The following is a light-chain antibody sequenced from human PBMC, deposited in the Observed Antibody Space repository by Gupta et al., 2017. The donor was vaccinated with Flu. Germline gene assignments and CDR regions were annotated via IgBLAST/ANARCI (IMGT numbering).Light chain of an antibody. J-gene: IGKJ1*01. Sequence: PSSLSASVGDRVTITGRASQSITSYLNWYQQKPGKAPNLLIYAASNVKTGVPCRFSGSGFGTDFTLTISSRQPEDFATYYCQQRHSSPWTFGQGTKVEIK. V-gene: IGKV1-39*01. CDR3: QQRHSSPWT. CDR1: QSITSY. CDR2: AAS.